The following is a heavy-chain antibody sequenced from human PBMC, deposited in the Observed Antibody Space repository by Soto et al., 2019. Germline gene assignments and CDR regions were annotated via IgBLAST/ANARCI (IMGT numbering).Heavy chain of an antibody. CDR1: GFTFRSYF. V-gene: IGHV3-7*01. D-gene: IGHD6-13*01. Sequence: EVQLVESGGGLVQPGGSLRLSCVASGFTFRSYFMSWVRQAPGKGLEWLANIKGDGSENYYVDSVKGRFTISNDNAKNSLYLQMNNLEAEDTAVYYCAREGEPYSRGCRKCGAFDYWGQGTLVTVSS. J-gene: IGHJ4*02. CDR3: AREGEPYSRGCRKCGAFDY. CDR2: IKGDGSEN.